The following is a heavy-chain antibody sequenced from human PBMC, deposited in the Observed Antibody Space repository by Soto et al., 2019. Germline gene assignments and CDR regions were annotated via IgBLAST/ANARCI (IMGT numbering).Heavy chain of an antibody. CDR3: ARSGRYYDLWSVQWGTRWFDP. D-gene: IGHD3-3*01. V-gene: IGHV4-34*01. CDR1: GGSFSGYY. Sequence: SETLSLTCAVYGGSFSGYYWSWIRQPPGKGLEWIGEINHSGSTNYNPSLKSRVTISVDTSKTQFSLKLSSVTAADTAVYYCARSGRYYDLWSVQWGTRWFDPWGQGTLVT. CDR2: INHSGST. J-gene: IGHJ5*02.